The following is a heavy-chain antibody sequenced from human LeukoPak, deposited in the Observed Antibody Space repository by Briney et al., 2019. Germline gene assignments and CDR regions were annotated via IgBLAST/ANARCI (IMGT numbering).Heavy chain of an antibody. D-gene: IGHD3-16*01. V-gene: IGHV1-69*04. CDR2: ITPFLGIA. CDR3: AREACREMGVMWPRLGGQDCRYDY. J-gene: IGHJ4*02. CDR1: GYTFSSYA. Sequence: GASVKVSCKASGYTFSSYAINWVRQAPGQGPEWMGRITPFLGIANYPQKFQGRVTITADESTTTAYMELSSLRSEDTAVYYCAREACREMGVMWPRLGGQDCRYDYWGQGTLVTVSS.